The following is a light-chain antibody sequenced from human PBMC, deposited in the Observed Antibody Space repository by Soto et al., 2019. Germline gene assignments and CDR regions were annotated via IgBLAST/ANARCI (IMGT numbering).Light chain of an antibody. V-gene: IGKV3-20*01. J-gene: IGKJ4*01. CDR2: GAS. Sequence: ETVLTQSPGTLSLSPGERATLSCRASQSISSGYLAWYQQRPGQAPRLLNSGASNRATGIPDRFSGSGSGTDFTLTISRLEPEDCAVYYCQQYGGSPLVPFGGGTKVEIK. CDR3: QQYGGSPLVP. CDR1: QSISSGY.